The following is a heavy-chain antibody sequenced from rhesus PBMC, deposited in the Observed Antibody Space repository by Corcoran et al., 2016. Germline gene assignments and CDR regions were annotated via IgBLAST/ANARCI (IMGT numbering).Heavy chain of an antibody. CDR2: ISGRTGST. D-gene: IGHD2-2*01. CDR1: GGSISSSNW. Sequence: QVQLQESGPGLVKPSETLSLTCAVSGGSISSSNWWSWIRQPPGKGLEGIGYISGRTGSTYSTPSLKSRVTISKDTSKNQFSLKLSSVTAADTAVYYCARTGYCTSTTCYRYNRFDVWGPGVLVTVSS. J-gene: IGHJ5-1*01. V-gene: IGHV4-65*02. CDR3: ARTGYCTSTTCYRYNRFDV.